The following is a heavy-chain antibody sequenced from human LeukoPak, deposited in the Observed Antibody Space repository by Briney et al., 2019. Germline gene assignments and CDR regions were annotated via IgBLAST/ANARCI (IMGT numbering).Heavy chain of an antibody. CDR2: ISSSSSYI. Sequence: GGSLRFSCAASGFTFSSYSMNWVRQAPGKGLEWVSSISSSSSYIYYADSVKGRFTISRDNAKNSLYLQMNSLRAEDTAVYYCARAHPDYAADYWGQGTLVTVSS. D-gene: IGHD4-17*01. V-gene: IGHV3-21*01. CDR3: ARAHPDYAADY. J-gene: IGHJ4*02. CDR1: GFTFSSYS.